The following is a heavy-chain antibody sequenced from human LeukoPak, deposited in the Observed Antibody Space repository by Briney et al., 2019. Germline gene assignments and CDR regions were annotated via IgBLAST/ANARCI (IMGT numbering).Heavy chain of an antibody. J-gene: IGHJ4*02. Sequence: ASVKVSCKASGYTFTSYAMHWVRQAPGQRLEWMGWINAGNGNTKYSQKFQGRVTITRDTSASTAYMELSGLRSEDTAVYYCARVQSAYCSSTSCYGGYFDYWGQGTLVTVSS. V-gene: IGHV1-3*01. D-gene: IGHD2-2*01. CDR2: INAGNGNT. CDR1: GYTFTSYA. CDR3: ARVQSAYCSSTSCYGGYFDY.